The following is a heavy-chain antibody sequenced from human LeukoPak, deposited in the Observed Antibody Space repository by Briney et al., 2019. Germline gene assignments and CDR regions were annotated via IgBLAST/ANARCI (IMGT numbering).Heavy chain of an antibody. J-gene: IGHJ4*02. CDR2: INPNSGGT. CDR1: GYTFTGYY. CDR3: ARVRWFGESYYFDY. V-gene: IGHV1-2*02. D-gene: IGHD3-10*01. Sequence: GASVKVSCKASGYTFTGYYMHWVRQAPGQGLESMGWINPNSGGTNYAQKFQGRVTMTRDTSISTAYMELSRLRSDDTAVYYCARVRWFGESYYFDYWGQGTLVTVSS.